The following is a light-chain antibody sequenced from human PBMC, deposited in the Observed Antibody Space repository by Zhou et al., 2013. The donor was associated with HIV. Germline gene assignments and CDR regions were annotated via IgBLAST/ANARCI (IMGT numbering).Light chain of an antibody. Sequence: NVLTQSPGTLSLSPGERATLSCRASQSVSSSYLAWYQQKPGQAPRLLIYDSVNRATGIPARFRGGGSGTDFTLTISSLQSEDFAVYYCQQYHNWFPITFGQGTRLEIK. J-gene: IGKJ5*01. V-gene: IGKV3-20*01. CDR3: QQYHNWFPIT. CDR2: DSV. CDR1: QSVSSSY.